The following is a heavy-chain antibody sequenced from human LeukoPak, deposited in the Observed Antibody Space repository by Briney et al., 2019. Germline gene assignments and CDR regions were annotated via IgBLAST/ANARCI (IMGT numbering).Heavy chain of an antibody. CDR1: GFTFSSFW. CDR3: ARDVRPDY. J-gene: IGHJ4*02. CDR2: IKQDGTEK. Sequence: GGSLRLSCAASGFTFSSFWMSWVRQAPGEGLEWVANIKQDGTEKYYMDSVKGRFSISRDNAKNSLYLQMNALRAEDTAVYYCARDVRPDYWGQGTLVTVST. V-gene: IGHV3-7*04. D-gene: IGHD6-6*01.